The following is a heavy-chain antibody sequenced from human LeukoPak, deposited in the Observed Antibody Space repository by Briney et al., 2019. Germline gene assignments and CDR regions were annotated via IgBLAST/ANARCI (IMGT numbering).Heavy chain of an antibody. J-gene: IGHJ4*02. CDR3: ARRYCSSTSCYSPFDY. Sequence: ASVKVSCKASGYTFTSYDINWVRQATGQGLEWMGWMNPNSGNTGYAQKFQGRVTITRNTSISTAYMELSSLRSEDTAVYYCARRYCSSTSCYSPFDYWGQGTLVTVSS. CDR2: MNPNSGNT. D-gene: IGHD2-2*01. CDR1: GYTFTSYD. V-gene: IGHV1-8*03.